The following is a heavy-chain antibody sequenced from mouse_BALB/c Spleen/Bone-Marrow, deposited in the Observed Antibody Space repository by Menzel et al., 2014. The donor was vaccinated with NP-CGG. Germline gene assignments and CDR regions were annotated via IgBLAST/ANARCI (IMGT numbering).Heavy chain of an antibody. CDR2: IHYSGTT. CDR3: AREVRTTARFAY. V-gene: IGHV3-1*02. D-gene: IGHD1-2*01. J-gene: IGHJ3*01. CDR1: AYSITSGYG. Sequence: EVKLQESGPVLVKPSQSLSLTCTVTAYSITSGYGWHWIRQFPGNKLEWMGYIHYSGTTHYNPSLKSRISVTRDTPKNQFFLQLNYVTTEDTATYNCAREVRTTARFAYWGQGTLVTVSA.